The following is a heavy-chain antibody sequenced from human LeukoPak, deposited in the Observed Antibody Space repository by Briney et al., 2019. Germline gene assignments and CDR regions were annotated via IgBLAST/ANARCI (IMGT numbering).Heavy chain of an antibody. V-gene: IGHV3-23*01. CDR2: ISGSGGST. D-gene: IGHD3-3*01. CDR3: AKDPYDFWSGLDPRHAFDI. CDR1: GFTFSSYA. J-gene: IGHJ3*02. Sequence: PGGSLRLSCAASGFTFSSYAMSWVRQAPGKGLEWVSAISGSGGSTYYADSVKGRFTISRDNSKNTLYLQMNSLRAEDTAVYYCAKDPYDFWSGLDPRHAFDIWGQGTMVTVSS.